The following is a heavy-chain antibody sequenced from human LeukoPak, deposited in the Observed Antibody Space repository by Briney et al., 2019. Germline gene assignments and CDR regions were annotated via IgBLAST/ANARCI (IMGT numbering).Heavy chain of an antibody. Sequence: SETLSLTCTVSGGSIISYYWNWIRQPPGKGLEWIGYISYSGSTNYNPSLKSRVTISVDTSKNQFSLKLSSVTAADTAVYYCARDLERGYSYGSVYYMDVWGKGTTVTVSS. CDR3: ARDLERGYSYGSVYYMDV. D-gene: IGHD5-18*01. V-gene: IGHV4-59*01. CDR2: ISYSGST. CDR1: GGSIISYY. J-gene: IGHJ6*03.